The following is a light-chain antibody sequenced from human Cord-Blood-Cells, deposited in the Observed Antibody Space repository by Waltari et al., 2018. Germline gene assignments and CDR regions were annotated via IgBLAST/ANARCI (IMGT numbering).Light chain of an antibody. CDR1: QDISNY. V-gene: IGKV1-33*01. J-gene: IGKJ2*01. CDR2: DAS. CDR3: AQYDSPPYT. Sequence: IQMTQSPSSLSASVVDRVTITCQASQDISNYLNWYQQKPGKSPNLLIHDASNLETGVPSRFSGSGSGTDFSCTNSILQYEEIATYYCAQYDSPPYTCGHVTKVGIK.